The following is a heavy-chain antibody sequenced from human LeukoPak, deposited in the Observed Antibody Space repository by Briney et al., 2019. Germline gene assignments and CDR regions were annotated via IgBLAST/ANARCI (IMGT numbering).Heavy chain of an antibody. V-gene: IGHV1-69*13. CDR1: GGTFSSYA. CDR3: ARGSGWLQYREPLDY. J-gene: IGHJ4*02. D-gene: IGHD5-24*01. CDR2: IIPIFGTA. Sequence: ASVKVSCKASGGTFSSYAISWARQAPGQGLEWMGGIIPIFGTANYAQKFQGRVTITADESTSTAYMELSSLRSEDTAVYYCARGSGWLQYREPLDYWGQGTLVTVSS.